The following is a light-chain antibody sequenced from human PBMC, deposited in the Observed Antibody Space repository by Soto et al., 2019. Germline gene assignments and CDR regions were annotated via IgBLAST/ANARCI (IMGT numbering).Light chain of an antibody. J-gene: IGLJ1*01. Sequence: LTQPPSASGTPGQRVTISCSGSSSNIGSNTVSWYQQVPGTAPKLLIYSNNQRPSGVPDRFSGSKSGTSASLATSGLQSEDEADYYCAAWDDSLNALVFGTGTKVTVL. V-gene: IGLV1-44*01. CDR2: SNN. CDR1: SSNIGSNT. CDR3: AAWDDSLNALV.